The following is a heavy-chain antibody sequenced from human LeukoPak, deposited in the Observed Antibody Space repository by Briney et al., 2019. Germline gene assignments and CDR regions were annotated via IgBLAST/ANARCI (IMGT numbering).Heavy chain of an antibody. D-gene: IGHD3-22*01. Sequence: GGSLRLSCAASGFTFSDYYMSWIRQAPGKGLEWVANIKTDGSEKQYVDSVKGRFAISRDNAKNSLYLQMNSLRAEDTAVYYCARDPFDSGDRYYGAFDLWGQGTMVTVSS. CDR3: ARDPFDSGDRYYGAFDL. J-gene: IGHJ3*01. CDR2: IKTDGSEK. CDR1: GFTFSDYY. V-gene: IGHV3-7*01.